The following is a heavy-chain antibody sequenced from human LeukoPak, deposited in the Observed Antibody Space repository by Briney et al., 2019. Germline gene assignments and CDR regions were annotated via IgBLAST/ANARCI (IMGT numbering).Heavy chain of an antibody. CDR2: ISSGGNT. V-gene: IGHV1-18*01. Sequence: ASVKVSCKATGYIFSNYGISWVRQAPGHGLEWMGWISSGGNTNYAPKFQDRATMTTGTSTSTAYMELRSLRFDDTAVYYCARDRGYYDSSGYSGVYWGQGTLVTVSS. J-gene: IGHJ4*02. CDR1: GYIFSNYG. CDR3: ARDRGYYDSSGYSGVY. D-gene: IGHD3-22*01.